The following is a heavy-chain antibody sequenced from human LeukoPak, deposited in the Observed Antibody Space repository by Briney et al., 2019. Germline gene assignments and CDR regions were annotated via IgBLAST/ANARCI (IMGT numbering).Heavy chain of an antibody. CDR1: GFTFSSYS. D-gene: IGHD3-16*01. CDR2: ISSSSSYI. V-gene: IGHV3-21*01. Sequence: PGGSLRLSCAASGFTFSSYSMNSVRQAPGKGLEWVSSISSSSSYIYYADSVKGRFTISRDNAKNSLYLQMNSLRAEDTAVYYCARDQDYVWGSYPVDYWGQGTLVTVSS. CDR3: ARDQDYVWGSYPVDY. J-gene: IGHJ4*02.